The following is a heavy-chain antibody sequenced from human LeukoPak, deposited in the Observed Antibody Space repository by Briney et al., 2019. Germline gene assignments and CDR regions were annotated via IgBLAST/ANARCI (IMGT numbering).Heavy chain of an antibody. V-gene: IGHV4-61*02. D-gene: IGHD6-19*01. CDR2: IYTSGST. J-gene: IGHJ3*02. CDR1: GGSISSGSYY. CDR3: ARDGYSSGWYHSSDAFDI. Sequence: SETLSLTCTVSGGSISSGSYYWSWIRQPAGKGLEWIGRIYTSGSTNYNPSLKSRVTISVDTSKNQFSLKLSSVTAADTAVYYCARDGYSSGWYHSSDAFDIWGQGTMVTVSS.